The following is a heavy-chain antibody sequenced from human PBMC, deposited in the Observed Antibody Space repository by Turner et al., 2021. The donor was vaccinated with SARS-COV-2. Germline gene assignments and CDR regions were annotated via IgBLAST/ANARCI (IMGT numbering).Heavy chain of an antibody. Sequence: EVQLVESGGCLVKPGGSLSLSCAASGFPFSSYSMNWVRQAPGKGLEWVSSISSSSRYIYSADSVKGRFTISRDNAKNSLYLQMNSLRAEDTAVYYCARDRDDFWSGYHRHAFDIWGQGTMVTVSS. J-gene: IGHJ3*02. CDR1: GFPFSSYS. CDR2: ISSSSRYI. CDR3: ARDRDDFWSGYHRHAFDI. V-gene: IGHV3-21*01. D-gene: IGHD3-3*01.